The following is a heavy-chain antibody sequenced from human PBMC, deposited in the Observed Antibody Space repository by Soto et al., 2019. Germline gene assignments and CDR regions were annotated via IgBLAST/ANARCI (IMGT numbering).Heavy chain of an antibody. D-gene: IGHD2-15*01. J-gene: IGHJ6*02. Sequence: EVQLVESGGGSVQPGGSLRLSCAASGFTFSSYAMHWVRQAPGKGLEYVSAISSNGGSTYYANSVKGRFTISRDNSKNTLYLQMGSLRAEDMAVYYCARGVVVVTATYGMDVWGQGTTVTVSS. CDR2: ISSNGGST. CDR3: ARGVVVVTATYGMDV. V-gene: IGHV3-64*01. CDR1: GFTFSSYA.